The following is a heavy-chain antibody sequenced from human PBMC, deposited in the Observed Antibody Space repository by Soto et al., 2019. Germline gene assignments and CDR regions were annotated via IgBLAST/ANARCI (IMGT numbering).Heavy chain of an antibody. CDR2: IYWDDSK. Sequence: QITLKESGPTLVRPTQTLTLTCAFSGFSLSTSGVGVGWIRQPPGKALEWLAVIYWDDSKHYSPSLRSRLTITKDPSNTQVVLTMTNMDPMDTGTYYCSHKGPEDWPLDYWGQGTLVTVSS. CDR1: GFSLSTSGVG. D-gene: IGHD3-9*01. J-gene: IGHJ4*02. V-gene: IGHV2-5*02. CDR3: SHKGPEDWPLDY.